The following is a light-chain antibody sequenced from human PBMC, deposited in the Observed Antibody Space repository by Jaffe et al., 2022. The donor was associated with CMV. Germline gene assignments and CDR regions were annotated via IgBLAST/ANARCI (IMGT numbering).Light chain of an antibody. CDR2: GAS. J-gene: IGKJ1*01. CDR3: QQYNDWPWA. Sequence: EIVMTQSPATLSVSPGERATLSCRASQSVSINLAWYQQRPGQAPSLLIHGASSRATGVPARFSGSGSGTEFSLTISSLQSEDFAIYYCQQYNDWPWAFGQGTKVEIK. V-gene: IGKV3-15*01. CDR1: QSVSIN.